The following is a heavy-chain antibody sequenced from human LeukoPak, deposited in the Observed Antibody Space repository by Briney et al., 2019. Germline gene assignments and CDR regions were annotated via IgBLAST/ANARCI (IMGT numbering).Heavy chain of an antibody. V-gene: IGHV4-4*07. Sequence: SETLSLTCTVSGGSISSYYWSWIRQPAGKGLEWIGRIYTSGSTNYNPSLKSRDTMSVDTSKNQFSLKLSSVTAADTAVYYCARAPNDYSNYVNYFDYWGQGTLVTVSS. CDR2: IYTSGST. J-gene: IGHJ4*02. CDR3: ARAPNDYSNYVNYFDY. CDR1: GGSISSYY. D-gene: IGHD4-11*01.